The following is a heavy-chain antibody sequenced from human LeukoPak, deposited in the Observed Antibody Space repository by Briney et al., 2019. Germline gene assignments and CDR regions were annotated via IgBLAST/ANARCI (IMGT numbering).Heavy chain of an antibody. CDR1: GGSISSGGYY. V-gene: IGHV4-31*03. CDR2: IYYSGST. Sequence: SETLSLTCTVSGGSISSGGYYWSWIRQHPGKGLEWIGYIYYSGSTYYNPSLKSRVTISVDTSKNQFSLKLSSVTAADTAVYYCARDQSGLNFDYWGQGTLVTVSS. CDR3: ARDQSGLNFDY. J-gene: IGHJ4*02. D-gene: IGHD2-8*01.